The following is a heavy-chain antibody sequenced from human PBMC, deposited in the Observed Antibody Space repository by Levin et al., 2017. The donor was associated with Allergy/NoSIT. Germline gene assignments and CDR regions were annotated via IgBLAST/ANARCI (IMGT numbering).Heavy chain of an antibody. J-gene: IGHJ3*02. CDR3: ARESPQWLVLGAFDI. CDR2: ISSSSSTI. CDR1: GFTFSSYS. V-gene: IGHV3-48*01. D-gene: IGHD6-19*01. Sequence: GGSLRLSCAASGFTFSSYSMNWVRQAPGKGLEWVSYISSSSSTIYYADSVKGRFTISRDNAKNSLYLQMNSLRAEDTAVYYCARESPQWLVLGAFDIWGQGTMVTVSS.